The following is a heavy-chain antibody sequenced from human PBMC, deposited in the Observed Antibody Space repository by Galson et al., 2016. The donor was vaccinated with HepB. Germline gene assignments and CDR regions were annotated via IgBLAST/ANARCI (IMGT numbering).Heavy chain of an antibody. Sequence: SLRLSCAASGFTFSNYGMHWVRQAPGKGLEWVAFISYGGSNEYYADSVKGQFTISRENSKNTLYLQMNSLRAEDTAVYYCARGSIWCSSTSCYVDHWGQGTRVTVSS. V-gene: IGHV3-30-3*01. J-gene: IGHJ4*02. CDR1: GFTFSNYG. CDR3: ARGSIWCSSTSCYVDH. CDR2: ISYGGSNE. D-gene: IGHD2-2*01.